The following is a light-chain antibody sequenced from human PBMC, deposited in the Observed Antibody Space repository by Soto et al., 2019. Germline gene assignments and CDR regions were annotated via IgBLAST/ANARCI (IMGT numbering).Light chain of an antibody. V-gene: IGKV3-20*01. J-gene: IGKJ1*01. CDR2: ATS. Sequence: EIVLTQSPGPLSSSPGERATLSCRASQSIDNRYLAWYQHKPGQAPRLLIYATSSRATGIPDRFGGSGSGTDFTLTINRLEPEDFAVYYCQQDFGSSWTFGQGTKVDIK. CDR1: QSIDNRY. CDR3: QQDFGSSWT.